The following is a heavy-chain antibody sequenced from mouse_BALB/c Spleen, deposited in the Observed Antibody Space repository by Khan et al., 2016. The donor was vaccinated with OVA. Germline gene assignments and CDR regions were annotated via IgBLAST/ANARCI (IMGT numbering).Heavy chain of an antibody. J-gene: IGHJ4*01. D-gene: IGHD2-14*01. V-gene: IGHV3-2*02. Sequence: QLEESGPGLVKPSQSLSLTCTVTGYSITSDYAWNWIRQFPGNKLEWMGYISSTGSTSYNPSLKSRISITRDTSKNQFFLQLKSVTTEGTATYYCARSLYYSYGYALDCWGRGTSVTVSS. CDR1: GYSITSDYA. CDR2: ISSTGST. CDR3: ARSLYYSYGYALDC.